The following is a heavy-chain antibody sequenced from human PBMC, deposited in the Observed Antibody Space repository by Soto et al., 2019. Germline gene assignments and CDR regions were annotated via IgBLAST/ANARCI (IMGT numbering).Heavy chain of an antibody. Sequence: GASVKVSCKASGYTFTGYYMHWVRQAPGQGLEWMGWINPNSGGTNYAQKFQGWVTMTRDTSISTAYMELSRLRSDDTAVYYCARGRRLSRYDYFDPWGQGTLVTVSS. CDR2: INPNSGGT. D-gene: IGHD6-25*01. CDR1: GYTFTGYY. J-gene: IGHJ4*02. CDR3: ARGRRLSRYDYFDP. V-gene: IGHV1-2*04.